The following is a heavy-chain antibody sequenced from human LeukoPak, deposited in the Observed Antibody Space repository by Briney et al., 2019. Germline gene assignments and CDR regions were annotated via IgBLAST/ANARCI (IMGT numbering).Heavy chain of an antibody. D-gene: IGHD2-2*01. Sequence: ASVKVSCKVSGHTFTSYYLHWVRQAPGQGLEWVGIINPSGGSTSNAQKFQGRVTMTRDTSTTTVYMELSSLRSEDTAVYYRARGGCTSTSCYPDLFSWGQGTLVTVSS. J-gene: IGHJ4*02. CDR2: INPSGGST. V-gene: IGHV1-46*01. CDR1: GHTFTSYY. CDR3: ARGGCTSTSCYPDLFS.